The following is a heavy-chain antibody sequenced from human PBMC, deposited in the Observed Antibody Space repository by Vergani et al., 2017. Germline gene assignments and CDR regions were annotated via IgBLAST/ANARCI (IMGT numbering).Heavy chain of an antibody. V-gene: IGHV3-9*01. D-gene: IGHD6-13*01. CDR2: ISWNSGSI. Sequence: EVQLVESGGGLVKPGGSLRLSCAASGFTFTSYSMNWVRQAPGKGLEWVSGISWNSGSIGYADSVKGRFTISRDNAKNSLYLQMNSLRAEDTAVYYCAKDLSAGLYYYYGMDVWGQGTTVTVSS. CDR1: GFTFTSYS. J-gene: IGHJ6*02. CDR3: AKDLSAGLYYYYGMDV.